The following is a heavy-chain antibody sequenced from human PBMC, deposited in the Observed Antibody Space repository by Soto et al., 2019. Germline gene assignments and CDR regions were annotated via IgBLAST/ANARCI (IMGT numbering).Heavy chain of an antibody. CDR2: IGTNDDT. CDR1: GFTFSNYD. V-gene: IGHV3-13*04. Sequence: GGSLRLSCAASGFTFSNYDMHWVRQATGKGLEWVSTIGTNDDTYYPGSVKGRFTISREDAKNSLYLQMNSLTAGDTAVYYCARGGGRGCPRCWSFDLWGRGTLVTVSS. D-gene: IGHD6-19*01. CDR3: ARGGGRGCPRCWSFDL. J-gene: IGHJ2*01.